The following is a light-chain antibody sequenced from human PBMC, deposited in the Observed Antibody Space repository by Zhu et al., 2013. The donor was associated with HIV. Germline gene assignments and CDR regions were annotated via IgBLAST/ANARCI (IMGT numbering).Light chain of an antibody. CDR2: WAS. J-gene: IGKJ2*04. CDR3: QQYYTTPCS. V-gene: IGKV4-1*01. CDR1: QSVLSSSNNKNY. Sequence: DIVMTQSPDSLAVSLGERATINCKSSQSVLSSSNNKNYLAWYQQKPGQPPKLLIYWASTRESGVPDRFRGSGSGTDFTLTISSLQAEDVAVYYCQQYYTTPCSFGQGTKLEI.